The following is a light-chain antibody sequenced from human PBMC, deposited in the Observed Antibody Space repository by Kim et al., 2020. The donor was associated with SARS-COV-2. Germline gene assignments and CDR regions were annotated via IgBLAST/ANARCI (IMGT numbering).Light chain of an antibody. Sequence: GQKGTITCSGSSSTIGNNYVAWYQKLPGTAPQLLIYDNNKRPSGIPDRFSGSKAGTAATLGITGLQTGDEADYYCGTWDSSLSAGVFGGGTQLTVL. J-gene: IGLJ3*02. CDR3: GTWDSSLSAGV. CDR2: DNN. V-gene: IGLV1-51*01. CDR1: SSTIGNNY.